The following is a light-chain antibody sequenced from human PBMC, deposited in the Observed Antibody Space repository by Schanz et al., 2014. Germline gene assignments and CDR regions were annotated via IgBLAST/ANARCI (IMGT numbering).Light chain of an antibody. V-gene: IGKV2-28*01. CDR1: QSLLHSNGYNY. J-gene: IGKJ2*01. CDR3: MQALQTPFT. CDR2: LGS. Sequence: DIVMIQTPLSLSVTPGQAASISCKSSQSLLHSNGYNYLDWYLQKPGQSPQLLIYLGSNRASGVPDRFSGSGSGTDFTLKISRVEAEDVGVYYCMQALQTPFTFGQGTKLEIK.